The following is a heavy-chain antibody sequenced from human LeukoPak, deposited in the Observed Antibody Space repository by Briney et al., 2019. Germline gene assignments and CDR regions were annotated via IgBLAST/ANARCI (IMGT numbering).Heavy chain of an antibody. CDR2: TYYSGST. CDR1: GGSISSSGYY. V-gene: IGHV4-39*01. CDR3: ARHEYSGSYYGLSWFDP. J-gene: IGHJ5*02. D-gene: IGHD1-26*01. Sequence: PSETLPLTCTVSGGSISSSGYYWGWIRQPPGKGLEWIASTYYSGSTYYNPSLKSRVTISVDTSKNQLSLKLSSLTAADTAVYYCARHEYSGSYYGLSWFDPWGQGTLVTVSS.